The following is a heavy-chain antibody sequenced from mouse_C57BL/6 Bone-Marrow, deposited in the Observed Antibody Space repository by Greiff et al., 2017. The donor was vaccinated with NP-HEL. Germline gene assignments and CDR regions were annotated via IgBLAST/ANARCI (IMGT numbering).Heavy chain of an antibody. J-gene: IGHJ4*01. CDR1: GYTFTSYW. D-gene: IGHD1-1*01. CDR2: INPSNGGT. V-gene: IGHV1-53*01. Sequence: VQLQQSGTELVKPGASVKLSCKASGYTFTSYWMHWVKQRPGQGLEWIGNINPSNGGTNYNEKFKSKATLTVDKSSSTAYMQLSSLTSEDSAVYYCARSPYYYGSSYGNYYAMDYWGQGTSVTVSS. CDR3: ARSPYYYGSSYGNYYAMDY.